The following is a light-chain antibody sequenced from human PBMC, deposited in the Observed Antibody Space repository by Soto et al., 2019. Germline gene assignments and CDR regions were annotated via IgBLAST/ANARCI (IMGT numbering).Light chain of an antibody. CDR2: DVS. V-gene: IGLV2-14*03. J-gene: IGLJ2*01. CDR3: SSYTAITTTRV. Sequence: QSALTQPASVSGSPGQSITISCTGTSSDVGGYNYVSWYQQHPGKAPQLMIYDVSSRPSGVSLRFSGSKSGNTASLTISGLQAEDEAYYFCSSYTAITTTRVFGGGTKVT. CDR1: SSDVGGYNY.